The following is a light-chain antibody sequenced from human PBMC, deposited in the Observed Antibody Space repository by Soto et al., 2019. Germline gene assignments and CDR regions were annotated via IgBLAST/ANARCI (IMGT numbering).Light chain of an antibody. Sequence: DIQMTQSPSTLSASVGDRVTITCRASQSISTYLAWYQQKPGKAPKLLIYKASSLESGVPSRFSGSGSGTEFTLTISSLQPDDFATYYCQQYNSYWTFGQGTKVEI. CDR1: QSISTY. CDR3: QQYNSYWT. CDR2: KAS. J-gene: IGKJ1*01. V-gene: IGKV1-5*03.